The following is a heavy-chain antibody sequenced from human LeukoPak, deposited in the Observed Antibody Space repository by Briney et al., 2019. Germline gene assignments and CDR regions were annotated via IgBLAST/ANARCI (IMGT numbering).Heavy chain of an antibody. D-gene: IGHD3-22*01. CDR2: IHYSGST. J-gene: IGHJ5*02. V-gene: IGHV4-59*08. CDR3: ARQIYYYDDTGYYSRFDP. CDR1: GASISSDY. Sequence: PSETLSLTCNVSGASISSDYWTWIRQPPGKGLEWIAYIHYSGSTNYNPSLKSRATISGDTSKNQFSLKLSSVTAADTAVYYCARQIYYYDDTGYYSRFDPWGQGALVTVSS.